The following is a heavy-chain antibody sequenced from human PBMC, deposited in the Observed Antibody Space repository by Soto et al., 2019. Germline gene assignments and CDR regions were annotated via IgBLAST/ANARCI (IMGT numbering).Heavy chain of an antibody. D-gene: IGHD4-4*01. CDR3: ARDPAIYSGKFDYGLDV. J-gene: IGHJ6*02. CDR2: IGTSGKTI. CDR1: GFAFSSYE. V-gene: IGHV3-48*03. Sequence: GGSLRLSCSVSGFAFSSYEMNWVRQAPGKGLEWVSYIGTSGKTIYYADSVRGRFTISRDNAKNSLYLQMNSLRAEDTAVYFCARDPAIYSGKFDYGLDVWGRGTTVTVSS.